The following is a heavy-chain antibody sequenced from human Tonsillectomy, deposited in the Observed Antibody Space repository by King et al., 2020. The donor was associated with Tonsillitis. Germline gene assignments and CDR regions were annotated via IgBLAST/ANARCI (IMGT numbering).Heavy chain of an antibody. V-gene: IGHV3-15*01. CDR1: GFTFINAW. CDR3: TTGADRYYYYDMDV. D-gene: IGHD6-13*01. CDR2: IKSKTDGGTT. Sequence: VQLVESGGGLVKPGGPLRLSCAASGFTFINAWMNGVRQAPGKGLEGVGRIKSKTDGGTTDYAAPVKGRFTISRDDSKNTVYLQMNSLESEDTAVYYCTTGADRYYYYDMDVWGQGTTVTVSS. J-gene: IGHJ6*02.